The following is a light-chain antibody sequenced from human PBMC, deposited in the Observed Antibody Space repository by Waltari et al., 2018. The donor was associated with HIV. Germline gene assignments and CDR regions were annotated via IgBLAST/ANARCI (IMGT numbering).Light chain of an antibody. Sequence: QTVVTQEPSFSVSPGGTVTLTCALTSGSVSTGHFPNWYLQAPGQSQRTRMYGVNSWSSGVPVRFSGAITGGKAVLTITGAQADDECVYFCLLVVSGSWVFGGGTKVTV. J-gene: IGLJ3*02. CDR1: SGSVSTGHF. CDR2: GVN. V-gene: IGLV8-61*01. CDR3: LLVVSGSWV.